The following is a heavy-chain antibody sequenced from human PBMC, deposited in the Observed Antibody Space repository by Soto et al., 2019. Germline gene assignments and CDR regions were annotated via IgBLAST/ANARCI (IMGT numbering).Heavy chain of an antibody. Sequence: GASVKVSCEASGYIFSGYYIHWVRQVPGQGLEWMGIINPSGGSTIYAQEFQGRVTMTRDTSTSTVYMELSSLRSEDTAMYYCARSYCGGDCPNNWFDPWGQGTLVTVSS. V-gene: IGHV1-46*01. J-gene: IGHJ5*02. D-gene: IGHD2-21*02. CDR2: INPSGGST. CDR3: ARSYCGGDCPNNWFDP. CDR1: GYIFSGYY.